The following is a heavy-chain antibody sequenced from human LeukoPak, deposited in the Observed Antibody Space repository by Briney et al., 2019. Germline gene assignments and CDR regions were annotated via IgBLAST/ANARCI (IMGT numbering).Heavy chain of an antibody. CDR1: GGSISSGGYS. Sequence: PSETLSLTCAVSGGSISSGGYSWSWIRQPPGKGLEWIGYIYQSGSTYYNPSLKSRVTISVDRSKNQFSLKLSSVTAADTAVYYCARVKYTSGWHFDYLGQGTLVTVSS. CDR2: IYQSGST. J-gene: IGHJ4*02. V-gene: IGHV4-30-2*01. CDR3: ARVKYTSGWHFDY. D-gene: IGHD6-19*01.